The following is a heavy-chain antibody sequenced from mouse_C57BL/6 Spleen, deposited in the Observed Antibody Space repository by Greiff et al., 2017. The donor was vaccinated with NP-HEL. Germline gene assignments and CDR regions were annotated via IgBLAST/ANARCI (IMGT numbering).Heavy chain of an antibody. CDR1: GYTFTSYW. CDR3: ARRLTTVVGDY. CDR2: IHPNSGST. D-gene: IGHD1-1*01. V-gene: IGHV1-64*01. Sequence: VQLQQPGAELVKPGASVKLSCKASGYTFTSYWMHWVKQRPGQGLEWIGMIHPNSGSTNYNEKFKSKATLTVDKSSSTAYMQLSSLTSEDSAVYYCARRLTTVVGDYWGQGTTLTVSS. J-gene: IGHJ2*01.